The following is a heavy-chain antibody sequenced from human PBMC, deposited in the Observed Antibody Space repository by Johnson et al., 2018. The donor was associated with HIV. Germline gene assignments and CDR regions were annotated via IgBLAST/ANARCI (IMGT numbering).Heavy chain of an antibody. J-gene: IGHJ3*02. D-gene: IGHD1-26*01. CDR1: GFTFSSYG. Sequence: QVQLVESGGGVVQPGGSLRLSCAASGFTFSSYGMHWVRQAPGKGLERVAFIRYDGSNKYYADSVKGRFAISRDNSKNTLYLQMGSLRAEDMAVYYCAREGVGVNAFDIWGQGTMVTVSS. V-gene: IGHV3-30*02. CDR3: AREGVGVNAFDI. CDR2: IRYDGSNK.